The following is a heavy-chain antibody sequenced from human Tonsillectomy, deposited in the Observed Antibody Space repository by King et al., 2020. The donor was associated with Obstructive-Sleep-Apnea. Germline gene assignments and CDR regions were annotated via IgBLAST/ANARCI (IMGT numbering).Heavy chain of an antibody. D-gene: IGHD2-21*02. V-gene: IGHV4-34*01. CDR1: GESFSDYY. Sequence: VQLQQWGAGLLKPSETLSLAFAVYGESFSDYYWSWIRQPPGKGLEGIGEINHSVSTNYNPSLKSRVTISVDTSKNQFSLQLSSVTAADTAVYFCAERIPCGGDCYSDYWGQGTLVTVSS. J-gene: IGHJ4*02. CDR3: AERIPCGGDCYSDY. CDR2: INHSVST.